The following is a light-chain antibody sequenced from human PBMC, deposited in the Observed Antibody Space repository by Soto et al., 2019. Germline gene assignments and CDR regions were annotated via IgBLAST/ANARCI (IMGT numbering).Light chain of an antibody. CDR1: QSISSW. Sequence: DIQMTQSPSTLSASVGDRVTITCRASQSISSWLAWYHQKPGKAPKLLIYDASSLESGVPSRFSGSGSDTEYSLTINSLQPDDFATYHCQQYNRYSLTFGGGTKVEIK. CDR3: QQYNRYSLT. V-gene: IGKV1-5*01. J-gene: IGKJ4*01. CDR2: DAS.